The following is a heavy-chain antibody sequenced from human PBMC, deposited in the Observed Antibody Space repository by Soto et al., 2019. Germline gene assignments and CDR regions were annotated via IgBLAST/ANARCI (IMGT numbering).Heavy chain of an antibody. D-gene: IGHD6-19*01. J-gene: IGHJ4*02. CDR1: GGTFSTYA. V-gene: IGHV1-69*01. CDR2: IIPLFGTA. Sequence: QVQLEQSGGEVKQPGSSVRVSCKTSGGTFSTYAINWVRQAPGQGLEWMGAIIPLFGTADYSQKFQGRVTITADEYTSTAYMELSSRRFDDTAVYFCARPKGTYSSGYYYFDFWGQGTLVTVSS. CDR3: ARPKGTYSSGYYYFDF.